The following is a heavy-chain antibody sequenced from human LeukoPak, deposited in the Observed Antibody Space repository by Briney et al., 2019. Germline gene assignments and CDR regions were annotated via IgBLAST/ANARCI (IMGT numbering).Heavy chain of an antibody. V-gene: IGHV4-4*02. CDR3: ARDRRYYDSSAYIRGFDY. CDR2: IYHSGST. Sequence: SGTLSLTCAVSGGSISSSDWWSWVRQPPVKGLEWIGEIYHSGSTNYNPSLKSRVTISVDKSKNQFSLNLSSVTAADTAVYYCARDRRYYDSSAYIRGFDYWGQGTLVTVSS. J-gene: IGHJ4*02. D-gene: IGHD3-22*01. CDR1: GGSISSSDW.